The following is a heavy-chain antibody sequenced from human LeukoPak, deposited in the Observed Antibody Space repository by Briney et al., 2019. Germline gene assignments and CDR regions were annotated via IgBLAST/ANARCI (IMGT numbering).Heavy chain of an antibody. CDR3: ARVVTMVRGVIMLSTDAFDI. J-gene: IGHJ3*02. CDR2: IYTSWST. CDR1: GGSISSYY. D-gene: IGHD3-10*01. Sequence: SETLSLTCTVSGGSISSYYWSWIRQPAGKGLEWIGRIYTSWSTNYNPSLKSRVTMSVDTSKNQFYLKLSSVTAADTAVYYCARVVTMVRGVIMLSTDAFDIWGQGTMVTVSS. V-gene: IGHV4-4*07.